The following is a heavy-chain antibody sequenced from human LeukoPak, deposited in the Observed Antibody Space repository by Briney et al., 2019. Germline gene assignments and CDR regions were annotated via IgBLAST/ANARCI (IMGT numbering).Heavy chain of an antibody. CDR2: ISHSGST. Sequence: PSETLSLTCAVYGGSFSDYFWSWIRQPPGKGLEWIGEISHSGSTTYNPSLRSRVTISVDTSKNQFSLKLSSVTAADTAVYYCASYSYYYDSSGYFDYWGQGTLVTVSS. V-gene: IGHV4-34*01. CDR1: GGSFSDYF. J-gene: IGHJ4*02. CDR3: ASYSYYYDSSGYFDY. D-gene: IGHD3-22*01.